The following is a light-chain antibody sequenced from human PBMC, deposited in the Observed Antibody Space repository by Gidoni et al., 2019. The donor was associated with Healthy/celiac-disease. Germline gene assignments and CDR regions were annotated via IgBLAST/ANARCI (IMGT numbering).Light chain of an antibody. V-gene: IGKV3-20*01. CDR1: QSVSSSY. Sequence: ELVLTQSPGTLSLSPGDSATLSCSASQSVSSSYLAWYQQKPGQAPRLLIYGASSRATGIPDRFSGSGSGTDFTLTISRLEPEDFAVYYCQKYGSSPPPFGGGTKVEIK. J-gene: IGKJ4*01. CDR2: GAS. CDR3: QKYGSSPPP.